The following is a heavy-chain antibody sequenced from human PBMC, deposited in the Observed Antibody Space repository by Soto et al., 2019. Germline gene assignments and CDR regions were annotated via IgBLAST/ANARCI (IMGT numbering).Heavy chain of an antibody. CDR1: GGTFSSYA. V-gene: IGHV1-69*01. D-gene: IGHD2-15*01. CDR2: IIPIFGTA. CDR3: ARGPGAPGYCSGGSGPLGLQKDGLCYSYYGMDV. J-gene: IGHJ6*02. Sequence: QVQLVQSGAEVKKPGSSVKVSCKASGGTFSSYAISWVRQAPGQGLEWMGGIIPIFGTANYAQKFQGRVTITAGESKSTADMELSSLICEDTAVYYCARGPGAPGYCSGGSGPLGLQKDGLCYSYYGMDVWGQGTTVTVSS.